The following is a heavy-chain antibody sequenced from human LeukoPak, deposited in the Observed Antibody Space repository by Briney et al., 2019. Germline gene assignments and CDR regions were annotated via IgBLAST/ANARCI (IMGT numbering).Heavy chain of an antibody. J-gene: IGHJ6*02. V-gene: IGHV4-34*01. D-gene: IGHD3-10*01. CDR1: GGSFSGYY. CDR2: INHSGST. CDR3: ARVRVRGPLGIPYYYHYYGMDV. Sequence: SETLSLTCAVYGGSFSGYYWSWIRQPPGKGLEWIGEINHSGSTNYNPSLKSRVTISVDTSKNQFSLKLSSVTAADTAVYYCARVRVRGPLGIPYYYHYYGMDVWGQGTTVTVSS.